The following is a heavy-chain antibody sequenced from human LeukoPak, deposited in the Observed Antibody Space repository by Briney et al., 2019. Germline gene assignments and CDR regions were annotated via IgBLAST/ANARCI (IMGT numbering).Heavy chain of an antibody. CDR3: AKVFSKYASGAFKI. J-gene: IGHJ3*02. CDR2: ISGSGGGST. CDR1: GFTFSSYA. D-gene: IGHD2-2*01. V-gene: IGHV3-23*01. Sequence: GGSLRLSCAASGFTFSSYAMSWVRQAPGEGLEWVSAISGSGGGSTYYADSVKGRFIISRDNFKNTLYLQMNSLRAEDTAVYYCAKVFSKYASGAFKIWGQGTMVTVSS.